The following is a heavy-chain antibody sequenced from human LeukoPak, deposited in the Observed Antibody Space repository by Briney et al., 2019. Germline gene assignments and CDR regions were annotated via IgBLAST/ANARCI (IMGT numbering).Heavy chain of an antibody. Sequence: ASVKASCKASGYTFTTYDINWVRQATGQGLEWMGWMNPNSGNTGYAQKFQGRVTITRNTSISTAYMELSSLRSEDTAVYYCARTYWAETEEGNYYYMDVWGKGTTVTVSS. D-gene: IGHD7-27*01. J-gene: IGHJ6*03. V-gene: IGHV1-8*03. CDR2: MNPNSGNT. CDR1: GYTFTTYD. CDR3: ARTYWAETEEGNYYYMDV.